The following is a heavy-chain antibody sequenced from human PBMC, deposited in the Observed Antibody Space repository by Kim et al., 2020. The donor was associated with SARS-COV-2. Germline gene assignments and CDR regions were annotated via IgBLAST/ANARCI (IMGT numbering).Heavy chain of an antibody. Sequence: ASVKVSCKASGYSFNTYSVNWVRQAPGQGLEWMGGTNANTGNPTYAQGFTGRFVFSLDTSVSTAYLHISSLKAEDTAVYYCATSPPNSGTSYIDSWGQGTLITVSS. CDR2: TNANTGNP. CDR1: GYSFNTYS. V-gene: IGHV7-4-1*02. D-gene: IGHD1-26*01. CDR3: ATSPPNSGTSYIDS. J-gene: IGHJ4*02.